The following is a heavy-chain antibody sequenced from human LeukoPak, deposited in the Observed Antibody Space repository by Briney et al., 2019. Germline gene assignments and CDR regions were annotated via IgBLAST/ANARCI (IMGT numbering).Heavy chain of an antibody. J-gene: IGHJ3*02. V-gene: IGHV4-39*01. Sequence: SETLSLTCTVSGGSISSSSYYWGWIRQPPGKGLEWIGSIYYSGSTYYNPSLKSRVTISVDTSKNQFSLKLSSVTAADTAVYYCARHAFAGGVLGAFDIWGQGTMVTVSS. CDR1: GGSISSSSYY. CDR2: IYYSGST. D-gene: IGHD4/OR15-4a*01. CDR3: ARHAFAGGVLGAFDI.